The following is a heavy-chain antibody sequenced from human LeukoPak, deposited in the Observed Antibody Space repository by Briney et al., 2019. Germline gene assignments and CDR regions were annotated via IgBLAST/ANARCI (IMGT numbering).Heavy chain of an antibody. V-gene: IGHV3-30*04. J-gene: IGHJ3*02. CDR2: ISYDGSNK. D-gene: IGHD3-22*01. CDR3: ARDSSGYYPDAFDI. Sequence: GGSLRLSCAASGFTFSCYAVHWVRQAPGKGLEWVAVISYDGSNKYYADSVKGRFTISRDNSKNTLYLQMNSLRAEDTAVYYCARDSSGYYPDAFDIWGQGTMVTVSS. CDR1: GFTFSCYA.